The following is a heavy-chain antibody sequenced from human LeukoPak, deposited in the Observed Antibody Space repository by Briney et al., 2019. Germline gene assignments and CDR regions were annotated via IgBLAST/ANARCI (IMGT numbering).Heavy chain of an antibody. V-gene: IGHV1-8*03. D-gene: IGHD6-6*01. CDR3: AREYSSSSRSDAFDI. CDR1: GYTFTSYD. CDR2: MNPNSGHT. J-gene: IGHJ3*02. Sequence: ASVKVSCKASGYTFTSYDINWVRQATGQGLEWMGWMNPNSGHTGYAQKFQGRVTITRNTSISTAYMELSSLRSEDTAVYYCAREYSSSSRSDAFDIWGQGTMVTVSS.